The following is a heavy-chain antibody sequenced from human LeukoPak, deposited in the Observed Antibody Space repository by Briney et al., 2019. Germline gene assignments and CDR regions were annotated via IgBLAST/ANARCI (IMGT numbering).Heavy chain of an antibody. Sequence: PSETLSLTCAVYGGSFSGYYWSWIRQPPGEGLEWIGEINHSGSTNYNPSLKSRVTISVDTSKNQFSLKLSSVTAADTAVYYCAQIGYGSGSYYPRFDYWGQGTLVTVSS. V-gene: IGHV4-34*01. CDR1: GGSFSGYY. CDR2: INHSGST. J-gene: IGHJ4*02. CDR3: AQIGYGSGSYYPRFDY. D-gene: IGHD3-10*01.